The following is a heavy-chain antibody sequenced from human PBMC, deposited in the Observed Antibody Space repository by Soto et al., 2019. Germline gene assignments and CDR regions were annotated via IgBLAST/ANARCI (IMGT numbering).Heavy chain of an antibody. J-gene: IGHJ3*02. Sequence: SETLSLTCTVSGGSISSYYWSWIRQPPGKGLEWIGYIYYSGSTNYNPSLKSRVTISVDTSKNQFSLKLSSVTAADTAVYYCARDCSGGSCPGAFDIWGQGTMVTVSS. V-gene: IGHV4-59*01. CDR2: IYYSGST. CDR3: ARDCSGGSCPGAFDI. D-gene: IGHD2-15*01. CDR1: GGSISSYY.